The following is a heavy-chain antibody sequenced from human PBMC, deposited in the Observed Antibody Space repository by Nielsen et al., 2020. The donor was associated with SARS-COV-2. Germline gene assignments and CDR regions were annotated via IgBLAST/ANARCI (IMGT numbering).Heavy chain of an antibody. V-gene: IGHV1-3*01. CDR2: INAANGNT. CDR1: GYDFSSYA. D-gene: IGHD6-19*01. J-gene: IGHJ3*02. Sequence: ASVKVSCKAFGYDFSSYALHWVRQAPGQSLEWMGWINAANGNTRYSQNFQGRVTITRDTSASTAYMELSSLSYEDTAVYYCTREERFAGGWYRGFDIWGQGTMVTVSS. CDR3: TREERFAGGWYRGFDI.